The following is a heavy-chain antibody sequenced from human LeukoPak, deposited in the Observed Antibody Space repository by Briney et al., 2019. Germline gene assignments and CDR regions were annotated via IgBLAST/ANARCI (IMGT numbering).Heavy chain of an antibody. D-gene: IGHD6-19*01. Sequence: SETLSLTCTVSGGSISSGGYYWSWIRQHPGKGLEWIGYIYYSGSTYYNPSLKSRVTISVDTSKNQFSLKLSSETAADTAVYYCARDSRVAVAGLDYWGQGTLATVSS. CDR3: ARDSRVAVAGLDY. J-gene: IGHJ4*02. CDR2: IYYSGST. CDR1: GGSISSGGYY. V-gene: IGHV4-31*03.